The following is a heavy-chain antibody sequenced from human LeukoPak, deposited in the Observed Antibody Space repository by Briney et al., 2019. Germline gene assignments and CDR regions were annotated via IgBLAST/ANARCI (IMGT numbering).Heavy chain of an antibody. CDR2: ISGCDLTT. CDR3: AKSRGIYDASGWRTFDY. Sequence: PGGSLRLSCAASGFTFSSYVITWVRQAPGKGLEWVSVISGCDLTTYFADSVKGRFTISRDNSKNTLYLQMNSLRAEDTAVYYCAKSRGIYDASGWRTFDYWGQGTLVTVSS. D-gene: IGHD6-19*01. CDR1: GFTFSSYV. J-gene: IGHJ4*02. V-gene: IGHV3-23*01.